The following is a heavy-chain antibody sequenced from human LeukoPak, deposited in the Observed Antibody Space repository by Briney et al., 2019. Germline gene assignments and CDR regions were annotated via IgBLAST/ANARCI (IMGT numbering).Heavy chain of an antibody. D-gene: IGHD3/OR15-3a*01. V-gene: IGHV4-59*12. CDR1: GESISGFY. J-gene: IGHJ1*01. CDR2: IYYSGST. CDR3: ARVRTGYFQD. Sequence: SETLSLTCTVSGESISGFYWTWIRQPPGKGLEWIGYIYYSGSTNYNPSLKSRVTISVDTSKNQFSLKLSSVTAADTAVYYCARVRTGYFQDWGQGTLVTVSS.